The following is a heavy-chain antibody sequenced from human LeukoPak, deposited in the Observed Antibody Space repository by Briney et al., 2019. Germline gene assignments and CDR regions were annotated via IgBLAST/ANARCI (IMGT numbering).Heavy chain of an antibody. J-gene: IGHJ5*02. Sequence: GGSMRLSCAASGFTFSDYFMGWIRQAPGKGLEWVSYITDNGRKTYYADSVKGRFTISRDNAKYSLYLQMNSLRAEDTALYYCAKLHYYDSSGSISWGQGALVTVSS. V-gene: IGHV3-11*01. CDR3: AKLHYYDSSGSIS. CDR1: GFTFSDYF. D-gene: IGHD3-22*01. CDR2: ITDNGRKT.